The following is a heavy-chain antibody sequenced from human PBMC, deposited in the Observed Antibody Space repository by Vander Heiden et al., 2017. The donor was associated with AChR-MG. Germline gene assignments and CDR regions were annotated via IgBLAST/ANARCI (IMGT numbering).Heavy chain of an antibody. V-gene: IGHV1-69*01. J-gene: IGHJ5*02. CDR3: ARREPQSSGFDP. CDR1: GGTFSNSA. Sequence: QVQLVQSGAEVKKPGSSVKVSCKASGGTFSNSASSWVRQAPGQGLEWMGGIIPIFGTANYAQKFQGRVTITADESTSTAYMELSSLRSEDTAVYYCARREPQSSGFDPWGQGTLVTVSS. CDR2: IIPIFGTA.